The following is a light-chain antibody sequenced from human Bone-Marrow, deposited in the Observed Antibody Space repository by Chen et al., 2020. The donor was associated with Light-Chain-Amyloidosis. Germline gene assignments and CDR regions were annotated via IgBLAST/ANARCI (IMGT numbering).Light chain of an antibody. CDR2: DAS. J-gene: IGKJ4*01. Sequence: VLTHSPATLSFSPAVRATLSCRASQSVSSYLAWYQQKPGQAPRLLIYDASNRATGIPARFSGSGSGTDFTLTISSLEPEDFAVYYCQQRSNWPPALTFGGGTKVEIK. CDR1: QSVSSY. CDR3: QQRSNWPPALT. V-gene: IGKV3-11*01.